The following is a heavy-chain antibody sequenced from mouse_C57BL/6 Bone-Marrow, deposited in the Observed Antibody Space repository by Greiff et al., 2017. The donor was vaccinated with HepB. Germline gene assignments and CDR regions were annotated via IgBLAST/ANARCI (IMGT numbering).Heavy chain of an antibody. CDR2: IYPGDGDT. D-gene: IGHD1-1*01. Sequence: QVHVKQSGPELVKPGASVKISCKASGYAFSSSWMNWVKQRPGKGLEWIGRIYPGDGDTNYNGKFKGKATLTADKSSSTAYMQLSSLTSEDSAVYFCARSPFYYGRWYFDVWGTGTTVTVSS. J-gene: IGHJ1*03. V-gene: IGHV1-82*01. CDR3: ARSPFYYGRWYFDV. CDR1: GYAFSSSW.